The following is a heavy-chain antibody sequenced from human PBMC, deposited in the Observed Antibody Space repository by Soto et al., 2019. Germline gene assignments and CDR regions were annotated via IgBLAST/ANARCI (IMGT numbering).Heavy chain of an antibody. V-gene: IGHV1-2*02. D-gene: IGHD2-2*01. CDR2: INPNSGGT. Sequence: ACGESVKGYYMDLARQYTGKGLEWMGWINPNSGGTNYAQKFQGRVTMTRDTSISTAYMELSRLRSDDAAVYYCASAGMVVPAAIVTYYSYQGRHVWGPGTPVTSP. CDR1: GESVKGYY. CDR3: ASAGMVVPAAIVTYYSYQGRHV. J-gene: IGHJ6*02.